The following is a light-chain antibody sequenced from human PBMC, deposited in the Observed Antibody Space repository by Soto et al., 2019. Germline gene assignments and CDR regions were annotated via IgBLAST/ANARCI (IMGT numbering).Light chain of an antibody. V-gene: IGKV1-33*01. CDR1: QDISNY. J-gene: IGKJ1*01. Sequence: IQMTQSPSSLSASVGDRLAITCQASQDISNYLNWYQQKPGKAPKLLIYDASNLETGVPSRFSGSGSGTDFTFTISRLQPEDIATYYCQQYDNLLTWTFGQGTKVDIK. CDR3: QQYDNLLTWT. CDR2: DAS.